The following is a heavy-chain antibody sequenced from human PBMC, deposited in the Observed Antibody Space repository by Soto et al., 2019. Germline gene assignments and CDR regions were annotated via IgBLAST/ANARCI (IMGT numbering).Heavy chain of an antibody. D-gene: IGHD2-2*01. CDR1: GYTFTSYG. CDR3: AREAIPFVVVPAAKAGWFDP. CDR2: ISAYNGNT. V-gene: IGHV1-18*01. J-gene: IGHJ5*02. Sequence: ASVKVSCKASGYTFTSYGISWVRQAPGQGLEWMGWISAYNGNTNYAQRLQGRVTMTTDTSTSTAYMELRSLRSDDTAVYYCAREAIPFVVVPAAKAGWFDPWGQGTLVPVSS.